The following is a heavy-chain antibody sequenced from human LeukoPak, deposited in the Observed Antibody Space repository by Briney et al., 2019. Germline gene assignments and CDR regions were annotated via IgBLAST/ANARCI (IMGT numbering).Heavy chain of an antibody. CDR3: AKDAPAGYYYGMDV. J-gene: IGHJ6*02. CDR2: ISYDGSIK. V-gene: IGHV3-30*18. Sequence: GGSLRLSCAASGFTFSSYGMHWVRQAPGKGLEWVAVISYDGSIKYYADSVKGRFTIPRDNSKDTLYLQMNSLRAEDTAVYYCAKDAPAGYYYGMDVWGQGTTVTVSS. CDR1: GFTFSSYG.